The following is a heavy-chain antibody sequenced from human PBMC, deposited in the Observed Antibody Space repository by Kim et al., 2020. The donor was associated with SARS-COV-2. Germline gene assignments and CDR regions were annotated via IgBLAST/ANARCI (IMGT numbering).Heavy chain of an antibody. CDR3: ARKGYCSGGSCSWFDP. J-gene: IGHJ5*02. CDR1: GGSFSGYY. CDR2: INHSGST. V-gene: IGHV4-34*01. D-gene: IGHD2-15*01. Sequence: SETLSLTCAVYGGSFSGYYWSWIRQPPGKGLEWIGEINHSGSTNYNPSLKSRVTISVDTSKNQFSLKLSSVTAADTAVYYCARKGYCSGGSCSWFDPWGQGTLVTVSS.